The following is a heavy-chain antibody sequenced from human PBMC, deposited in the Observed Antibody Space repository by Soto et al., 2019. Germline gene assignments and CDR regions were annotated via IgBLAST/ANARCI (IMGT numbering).Heavy chain of an antibody. J-gene: IGHJ5*02. CDR2: ISYDGSNK. D-gene: IGHD1-1*01. Sequence: GGSLRLSCAASGFTFSSYAMHWARQAPGKGLEWVAVISYDGSNKYYADSVKGRFTISRDNSKNTLYLQMNSLRAEDTAVYYCARTENDILNPWFDPWGQGTLVTVSS. CDR1: GFTFSSYA. V-gene: IGHV3-30-3*01. CDR3: ARTENDILNPWFDP.